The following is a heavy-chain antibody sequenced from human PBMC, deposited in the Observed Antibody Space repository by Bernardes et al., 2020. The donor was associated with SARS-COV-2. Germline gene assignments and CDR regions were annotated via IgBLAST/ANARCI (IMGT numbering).Heavy chain of an antibody. CDR2: IYSGGNT. D-gene: IGHD6-13*01. J-gene: IGHJ4*02. Sequence: GGSLRLSCAASGFTVSSNYMSWVRQAPGKGLEWVSVIYSGGNTYYADSVKGRFTISRDNSKNTLYLQMNSLRVEDTAVYFCARDYPDPADWGQGTLVTVSS. V-gene: IGHV3-66*01. CDR1: GFTVSSNY. CDR3: ARDYPDPAD.